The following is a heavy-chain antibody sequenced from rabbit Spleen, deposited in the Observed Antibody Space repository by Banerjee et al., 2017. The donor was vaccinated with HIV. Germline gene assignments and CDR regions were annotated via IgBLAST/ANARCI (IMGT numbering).Heavy chain of an antibody. Sequence: QEQLEESGGGLVQPEGSLTLTCTASGFSFSSGYWICWVRQAPGKGLEWIACIYTGSSGSTYYASWAKGRFTVTRSTSLNTVTLQMTSLTAADTATYLCARDDGSYDYIDGYFNLWGPGTLVTVS. CDR3: ARDDGSYDYIDGYFNL. J-gene: IGHJ4*01. CDR1: GFSFSSGYW. D-gene: IGHD6-1*01. CDR2: IYTGSSGST. V-gene: IGHV1S45*01.